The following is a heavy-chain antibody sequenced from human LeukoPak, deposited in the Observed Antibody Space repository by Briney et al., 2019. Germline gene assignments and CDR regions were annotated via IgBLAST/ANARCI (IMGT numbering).Heavy chain of an antibody. V-gene: IGHV3-7*01. CDR1: GFTFSSYW. D-gene: IGHD6-13*01. CDR2: IKQGISEK. Sequence: PGRSLRLSCAASGFTFSSYWMTWVRQAPGKGLEWVANIKQGISEKYYIDSVKGRFTISRDNAKNSLYLQMDSLRAEDTAVYYCARGIAAAGTVDYWGQGTLVTVSS. CDR3: ARGIAAAGTVDY. J-gene: IGHJ4*02.